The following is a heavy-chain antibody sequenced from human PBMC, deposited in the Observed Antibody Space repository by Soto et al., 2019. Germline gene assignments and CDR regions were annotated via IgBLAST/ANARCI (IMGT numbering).Heavy chain of an antibody. D-gene: IGHD1-1*01. CDR3: AKAPSNDYWFDP. CDR1: GGTFSSYT. J-gene: IGHJ5*02. CDR2: IIPILGIA. Sequence: SVKVSCKASGGTFSSYTISWVRQAPGQGLEWMGRIIPILGIANYAQKFQGRVTITADKSTSTAYMELSSLRSEDTAVYYCAKAPSNDYWFDPWGQGTLVTVSS. V-gene: IGHV1-69*02.